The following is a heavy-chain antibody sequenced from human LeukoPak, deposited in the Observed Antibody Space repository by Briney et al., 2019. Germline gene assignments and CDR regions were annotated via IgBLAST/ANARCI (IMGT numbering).Heavy chain of an antibody. CDR2: FVYEFDET. CDR1: GYTFTELS. D-gene: IGHD3-10*01. CDR3: AADLRCGDLGGY. V-gene: IGHV1-24*01. J-gene: IGHJ4*02. Sequence: ASVKVSCKVAGYTFTELSMHWVRHAPGQRLGRVGDFVYEFDETIYVQKFQGRVTMTEDTSTDTAYMELSSLRSDDTAVYYCAADLRCGDLGGYWGQGTLVTVSS.